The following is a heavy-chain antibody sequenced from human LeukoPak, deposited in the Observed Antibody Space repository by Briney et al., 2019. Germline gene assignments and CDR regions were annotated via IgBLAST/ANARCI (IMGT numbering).Heavy chain of an antibody. CDR2: IYSGGST. Sequence: GGALRLSGAASGFTVSSNYKSGVRPAPGEGLEWVSVIYSGGSTYYADSVKGRFTISRDNSKNMLYLQMNSLRAEDTAVYYCARDLSFDYWGQGTLVTVSS. CDR1: GFTVSSNY. J-gene: IGHJ4*02. CDR3: ARDLSFDY. V-gene: IGHV3-66*01. D-gene: IGHD3-16*02.